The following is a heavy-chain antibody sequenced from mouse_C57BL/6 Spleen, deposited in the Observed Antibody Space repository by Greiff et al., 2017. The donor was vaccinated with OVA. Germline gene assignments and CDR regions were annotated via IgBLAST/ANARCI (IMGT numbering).Heavy chain of an antibody. J-gene: IGHJ2*01. Sequence: VQLQQSGPELVKPGASVKISCKASGYTFTDYYMNWVKQSHGKSLEWIGDINPNNGGPSYNQKFKGKATLTVDKSSSTAYMELRSLTSEDTAVYYCARGGILRPSFGYWGQGTTLTVSS. V-gene: IGHV1-26*01. CDR2: INPNNGGP. CDR3: ARGGILRPSFGY. CDR1: GYTFTDYY. D-gene: IGHD1-2*01.